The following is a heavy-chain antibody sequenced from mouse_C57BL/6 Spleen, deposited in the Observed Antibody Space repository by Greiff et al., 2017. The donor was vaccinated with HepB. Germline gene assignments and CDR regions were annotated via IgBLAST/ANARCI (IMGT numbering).Heavy chain of an antibody. Sequence: VKLQQSGAELVKPGASVKISCKASGYTFTDYYINWVKQRPGQGLEWIGKIGPGSGSTYYNEKFKGKATLTADKSSSTAYMQLSSLTSEDSAVYFCARFDYDGYYYAMDYWGQGTSVTVSS. CDR3: ARFDYDGYYYAMDY. V-gene: IGHV1-77*01. CDR1: GYTFTDYY. D-gene: IGHD2-4*01. CDR2: IGPGSGST. J-gene: IGHJ4*01.